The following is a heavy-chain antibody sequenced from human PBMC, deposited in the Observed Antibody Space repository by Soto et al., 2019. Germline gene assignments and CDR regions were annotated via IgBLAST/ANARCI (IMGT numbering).Heavy chain of an antibody. CDR3: GKGRSYYYYYGVDV. CDR2: ISGASGTI. Sequence: GGSLRLSCAASGFTFSNYKMNWVRQAPGKGLEWLSYISGASGTIYYADAVKGRFTISRDNSKSTLYLQMNSLRAEDTAVYYCGKGRSYYYYYGVDVWGQGTTLTVSS. J-gene: IGHJ6*02. CDR1: GFTFSNYK. D-gene: IGHD1-26*01. V-gene: IGHV3-48*01.